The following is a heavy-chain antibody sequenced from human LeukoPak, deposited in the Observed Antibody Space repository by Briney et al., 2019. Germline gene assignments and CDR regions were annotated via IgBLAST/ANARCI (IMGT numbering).Heavy chain of an antibody. CDR1: GFTFNNYA. J-gene: IGHJ4*02. CDR3: AKRGGSGSYYPFDY. D-gene: IGHD3-10*01. V-gene: IGHV3-23*01. CDR2: ISTAGAGT. Sequence: PGGSLRLSCAASGFTFNNYATIWVRQAPGKGLEWVSTISTAGAGTYYADSVKGRFTISRDNSKNTLYLQMNSLRAEDTAVYYCAKRGGSGSYYPFDYWGQGTLVTVSS.